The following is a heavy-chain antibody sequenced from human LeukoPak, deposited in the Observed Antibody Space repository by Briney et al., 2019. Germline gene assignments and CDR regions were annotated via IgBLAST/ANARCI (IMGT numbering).Heavy chain of an antibody. CDR2: ISSSGSHT. CDR3: ARHPDGSLSLDY. CDR1: GFSFSDYY. D-gene: IGHD1-26*01. J-gene: IGHJ4*02. V-gene: IGHV3-11*03. Sequence: GGSLRLSCVASGFSFSDYYMSWIRQAPGKGLEWVSYISSSGSHTNYADSVTGRYTISRNNAKKSLHLQMNSLRAEDTAVYYCARHPDGSLSLDYWGQGTLVTVSS.